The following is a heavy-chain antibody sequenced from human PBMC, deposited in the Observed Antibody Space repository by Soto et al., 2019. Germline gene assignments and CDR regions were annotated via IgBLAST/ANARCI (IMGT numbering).Heavy chain of an antibody. Sequence: GGSLRLSCEASGFTFTSYAMHWVRQAPGKGLEWVAVISYDGINEYYADSVKGRFTISRDNSKNTLFLQMSSLRVEDTAVYYSARDRLRLGELSLIGYFDYWGQGTLVTRLL. CDR2: ISYDGINE. D-gene: IGHD3-16*02. CDR3: ARDRLRLGELSLIGYFDY. V-gene: IGHV3-30*15. J-gene: IGHJ4*02. CDR1: GFTFTSYA.